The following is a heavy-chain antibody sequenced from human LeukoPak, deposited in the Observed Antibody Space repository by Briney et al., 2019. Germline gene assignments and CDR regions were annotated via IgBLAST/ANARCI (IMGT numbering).Heavy chain of an antibody. Sequence: GRSLRLSCAASGFTFSSYGMHWVRQVPGKGLEWVAVISYDGSNKYYADSVKGRFTISRDNSKNTLYLQMNSLRAEDTAVYYCAKDRDYSKILIDYWGQGTLVTVSS. CDR1: GFTFSSYG. D-gene: IGHD4-4*01. J-gene: IGHJ4*02. CDR3: AKDRDYSKILIDY. CDR2: ISYDGSNK. V-gene: IGHV3-30*18.